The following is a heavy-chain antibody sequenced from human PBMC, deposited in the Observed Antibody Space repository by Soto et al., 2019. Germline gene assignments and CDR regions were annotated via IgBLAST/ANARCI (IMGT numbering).Heavy chain of an antibody. D-gene: IGHD7-27*01. CDR2: TYTTVDP. CDR3: ARVYTETGDGPTPFYFDY. J-gene: IGHJ4*02. V-gene: IGHV4-4*07. Sequence: PSETLSLTCRVSGDSINTYYWSWIRQSAGKGLEWIGRTYTTVDPNYNPSLKTRVTMSVDTSKNQLSLRLSSVTAADTAVYYCARVYTETGDGPTPFYFDYWGQGTPVTVSS. CDR1: GDSINTYY.